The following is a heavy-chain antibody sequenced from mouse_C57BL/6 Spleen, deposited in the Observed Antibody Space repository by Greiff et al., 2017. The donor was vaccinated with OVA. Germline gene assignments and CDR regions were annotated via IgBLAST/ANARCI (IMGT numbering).Heavy chain of an antibody. CDR2: IHPSDSDT. Sequence: QVQLQQPGAELVKPGASVKVSCKASGYTFTSYWMHWVKQRPGQGLEWIGSIHPSDSDTNYNQKFKGKATLTVDKSSSTAYMQLSSLTSEDSAVYYCAIHYSNYSWFAYWGQGTLVTVSA. D-gene: IGHD2-5*01. V-gene: IGHV1-74*01. J-gene: IGHJ3*01. CDR3: AIHYSNYSWFAY. CDR1: GYTFTSYW.